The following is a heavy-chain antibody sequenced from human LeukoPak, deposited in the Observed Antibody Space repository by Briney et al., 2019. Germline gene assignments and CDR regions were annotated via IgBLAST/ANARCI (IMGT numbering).Heavy chain of an antibody. J-gene: IGHJ4*02. CDR2: INHSGST. V-gene: IGHV4-34*01. CDR3: ARGNYDFWSGYYTTYYFDY. D-gene: IGHD3-3*01. Sequence: PSETLPLTCAVYGGSFSGYYWSWIRQPPGKGLEWIGEINHSGSTNYNPSLKSRVTISVDTSKNQFSPKLSSVTAADTAVYYCARGNYDFWSGYYTTYYFDYWGQGTLVTVSS. CDR1: GGSFSGYY.